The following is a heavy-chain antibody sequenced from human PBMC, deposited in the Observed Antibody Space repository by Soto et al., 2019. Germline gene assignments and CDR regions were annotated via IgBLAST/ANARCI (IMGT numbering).Heavy chain of an antibody. Sequence: SETLSLTCTVSGGSISSYYWSWIRQPPGKGLEWIGYIYYSGSTNYNPSLKSRVTISVDTSKNQFSLKLSSVTAADTAVYYCASHTAMDIPSFDYCGQGTLVIVSS. CDR2: IYYSGST. V-gene: IGHV4-59*01. CDR1: GGSISSYY. D-gene: IGHD5-18*01. J-gene: IGHJ4*02. CDR3: ASHTAMDIPSFDY.